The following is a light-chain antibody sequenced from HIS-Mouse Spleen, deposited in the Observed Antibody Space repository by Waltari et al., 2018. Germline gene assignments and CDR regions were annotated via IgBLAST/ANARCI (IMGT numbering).Light chain of an antibody. CDR3: YSTDSSGNHRV. CDR1: SLPKKF. J-gene: IGLJ2*01. V-gene: IGLV3-10*01. Sequence: SYELTQPLSVSVSPRQTARITCSGDSLPKKFADWYQQKAGQAPVLVIYEDSKRPSGIPERFSGSSSGTMATLTISGAQVEDEADYYCYSTDSSGNHRVFGGGTKLTVL. CDR2: EDS.